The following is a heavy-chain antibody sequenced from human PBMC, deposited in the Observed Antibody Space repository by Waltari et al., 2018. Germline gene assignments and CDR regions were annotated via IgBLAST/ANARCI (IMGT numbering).Heavy chain of an antibody. CDR3: AADLGSGGYYLVHFDY. Sequence: EVQLLESGGGLVQPGGSRSLSCAASGFPFSACAMNWVRQVRVKGLQWVSGISGSGGGTFYVDSVKGRFTISRDNSKNTLYLQMNSLTAEDTALYYCAADLGSGGYYLVHFDYWGQGALVTGSS. CDR1: GFPFSACA. J-gene: IGHJ4*02. D-gene: IGHD3-22*01. CDR2: ISGSGGGT. V-gene: IGHV3-23*01.